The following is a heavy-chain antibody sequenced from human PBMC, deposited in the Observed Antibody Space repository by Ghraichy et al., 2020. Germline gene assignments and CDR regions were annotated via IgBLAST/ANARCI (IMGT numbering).Heavy chain of an antibody. Sequence: SETLSLTCTVSGGSISSYYWSWIRQPPGKGLEWIGYIYYSGSTNYNPSLKGRATMSVDTSKNQFSLTLTSVTAADTAVYYCARDRYGSGNFFDYWGQGTLVTVSS. CDR2: IYYSGST. D-gene: IGHD3-10*01. CDR1: GGSISSYY. J-gene: IGHJ4*02. V-gene: IGHV4-59*12. CDR3: ARDRYGSGNFFDY.